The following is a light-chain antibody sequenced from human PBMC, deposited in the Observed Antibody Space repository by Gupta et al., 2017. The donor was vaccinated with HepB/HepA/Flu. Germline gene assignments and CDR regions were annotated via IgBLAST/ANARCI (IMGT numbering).Light chain of an antibody. CDR1: SCNVGRNN. CDR2: YND. J-gene: IGLJ2*01. V-gene: IGLV1-44*01. Sequence: QSVLTQATSVSGTPGQRVTISCSGSSCNVGRNNVDWYQPPPGAAPKLLMYYNDGRPSAVPARVSGSKYGTSATVSSSRLQAEDVADYYCAAEDTSLNFLVFGGGTKLSVL. CDR3: AAEDTSLNFLV.